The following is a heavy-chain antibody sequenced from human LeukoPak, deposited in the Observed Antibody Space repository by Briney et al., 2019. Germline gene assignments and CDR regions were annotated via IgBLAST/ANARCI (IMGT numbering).Heavy chain of an antibody. CDR2: ISSSGSTK. Sequence: GGSLRLSCAASGFTFGDYAMSWVRQAPGKGLEWVSYISSSGSTKYYADSVKGRFTISRDNVKNSLFLQMNSLSDEDTAVYYCARDFLTGYFDYWGQGTLVTVSS. CDR3: ARDFLTGYFDY. J-gene: IGHJ4*02. D-gene: IGHD3-9*01. CDR1: GFTFGDYA. V-gene: IGHV3-48*02.